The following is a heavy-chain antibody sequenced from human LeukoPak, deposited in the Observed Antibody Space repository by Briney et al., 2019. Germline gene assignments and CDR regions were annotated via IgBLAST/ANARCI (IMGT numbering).Heavy chain of an antibody. D-gene: IGHD6-19*01. Sequence: PSETLSLTCTVSGGSISSSSYYWSWIRQPPGKGLEWIGEINHSGSTNYNPSLKSRVTISVDTSKNQFSLKLSSVTAADTAVYYCARVRGWYLWDYWGQGTLVTVSS. CDR3: ARVRGWYLWDY. CDR2: INHSGST. V-gene: IGHV4-39*07. CDR1: GGSISSSSYY. J-gene: IGHJ4*02.